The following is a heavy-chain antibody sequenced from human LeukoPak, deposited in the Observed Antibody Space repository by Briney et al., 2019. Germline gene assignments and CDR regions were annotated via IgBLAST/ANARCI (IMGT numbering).Heavy chain of an antibody. Sequence: GGSLRLSCAASGFTFSDYYMSWIRQAPGKGLEWVSYISSSGSTIYYADSVKGRFTISRDNAKKSLYLQISSLRAEDTAVYYCAVDYYSSSDYWGQGTLVTVSS. CDR3: AVDYYSSSDY. CDR1: GFTFSDYY. CDR2: ISSSGSTI. V-gene: IGHV3-11*01. J-gene: IGHJ4*02. D-gene: IGHD6-6*01.